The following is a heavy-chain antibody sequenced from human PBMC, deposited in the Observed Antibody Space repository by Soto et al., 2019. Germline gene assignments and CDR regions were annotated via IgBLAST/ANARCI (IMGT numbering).Heavy chain of an antibody. CDR2: IYYSGST. Sequence: PSETLSLTCTVSGGSISSGGYYWSWIRQHPWKGLEWIGYIYYSGSTYYNPSLKSRVTISVDTSKNQFSLKLSSVTAADTAVYYCARLKEYSGYLRYFHYWDQGXLVTVYS. V-gene: IGHV4-31*03. D-gene: IGHD5-12*01. J-gene: IGHJ4*01. CDR1: GGSISSGGYY. CDR3: ARLKEYSGYLRYFHY.